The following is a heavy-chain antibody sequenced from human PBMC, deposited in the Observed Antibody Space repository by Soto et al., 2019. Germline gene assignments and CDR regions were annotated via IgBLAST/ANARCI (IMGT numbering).Heavy chain of an antibody. CDR3: ARTRRGYSGYDYYYYGMDV. J-gene: IGHJ6*02. Sequence: SGPTLVNPTQTLTLTCTFSGFSLSTSGMCVSWIRQPPGKALEWLALIDWDDDKYYSTSLKTRLTISKDTSKNQVVLTMTNMDPVDTARYYCARTRRGYSGYDYYYYGMDVWGQGTTVTVSS. D-gene: IGHD5-12*01. V-gene: IGHV2-70*01. CDR1: GFSLSTSGMC. CDR2: IDWDDDK.